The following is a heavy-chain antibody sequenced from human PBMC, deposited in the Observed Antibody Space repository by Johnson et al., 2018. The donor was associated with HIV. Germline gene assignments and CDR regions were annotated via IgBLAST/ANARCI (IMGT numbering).Heavy chain of an antibody. Sequence: VQVVESGGGVVRPGGSLRLSCEGSGFRFDDYGMSWVRQAPGKGLDWVSGVNWNGVSTNYADSVKGRFRISRDNVKNSRYLQMNSLRAEDTAVYYCARELRGGHTDAFDIWGQGTMVTVSS. D-gene: IGHD5-18*01. CDR1: GFRFDDYG. CDR2: VNWNGVST. CDR3: ARELRGGHTDAFDI. J-gene: IGHJ3*02. V-gene: IGHV3-20*04.